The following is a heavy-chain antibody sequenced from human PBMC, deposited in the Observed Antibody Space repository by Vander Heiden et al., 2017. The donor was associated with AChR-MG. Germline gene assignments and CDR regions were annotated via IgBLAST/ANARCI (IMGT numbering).Heavy chain of an antibody. CDR3: AKDSSGWYWYRIQH. CDR1: GFTFDDYA. CDR2: ISWNSGSI. D-gene: IGHD6-19*01. Sequence: EVQLVESGGGVVQPGRSLRLSCAASGFTFDDYAMHWVRQAPGKGLEWVSGISWNSGSIGYADSVKGRFTISRDNAKNSLYLQMNSLRAEDTALYYCAKDSSGWYWYRIQHWGQGTLVTVSS. V-gene: IGHV3-9*01. J-gene: IGHJ1*01.